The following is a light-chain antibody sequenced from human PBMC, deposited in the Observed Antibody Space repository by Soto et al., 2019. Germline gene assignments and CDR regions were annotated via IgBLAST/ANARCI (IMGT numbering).Light chain of an antibody. CDR2: SAS. Sequence: AIQMTQSPSSLSASVGDRVTITCRASQGIRDDLGWYQQKPGKAPKLLIYSASTLHSGVPSRFSGSGSGTSFTLTISSLQPEDSATYYCLQEHCYPLTFGGGTKVEIK. CDR1: QGIRDD. V-gene: IGKV1-6*01. CDR3: LQEHCYPLT. J-gene: IGKJ4*01.